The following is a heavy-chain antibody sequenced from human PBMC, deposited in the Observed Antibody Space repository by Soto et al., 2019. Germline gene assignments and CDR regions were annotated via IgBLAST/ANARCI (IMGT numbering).Heavy chain of an antibody. V-gene: IGHV1-3*01. D-gene: IGHD2-2*01. CDR2: INAGNGNT. J-gene: IGHJ4*02. CDR3: ARDDCSSTSCYAHFDY. CDR1: GYTFTSYA. Sequence: QVQLVQSGAEVKKPGASVKVSCKASGYTFTSYAMHWVRQAPGQRLEWMGWINAGNGNTKYSQKFQGRVTITRDTSASTAYMELSSLRSEDTAVYYCARDDCSSTSCYAHFDYWGQGTLVTVSS.